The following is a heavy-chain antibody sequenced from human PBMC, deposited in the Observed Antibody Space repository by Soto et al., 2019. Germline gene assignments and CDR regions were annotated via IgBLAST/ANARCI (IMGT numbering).Heavy chain of an antibody. CDR1: DGSINSDY. J-gene: IGHJ6*03. V-gene: IGHV4-59*01. CDR3: ARGYYYYCIDV. Sequence: QVRLQESGPGLVKPSETLSLTCTVSDGSINSDYWSWIRQPPGKGLEWIGYIFYTGSTNYNPSLKSRVTISLDKYKNHFSLKLTSVTAADTAGYYCARGYYYYCIDVWGRGTAVTVSS. CDR2: IFYTGST.